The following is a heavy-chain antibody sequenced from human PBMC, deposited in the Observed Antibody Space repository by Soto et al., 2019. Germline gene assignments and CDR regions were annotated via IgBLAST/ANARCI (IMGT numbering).Heavy chain of an antibody. J-gene: IGHJ6*02. Sequence: EVLLLESGGGLVQPGGSLRLSCAASAFTFVTYGTTWVRQAPGRGLEWVSCIDDGSGKIFYVDSVKGRFIISRDNSKNTLYLQMNGLRDEDTAIDYCTQLDGYADVWGQGTKVTVSS. D-gene: IGHD2-15*01. CDR3: TQLDGYADV. CDR1: AFTFVTYG. V-gene: IGHV3-23*03. CDR2: IDDGSGKI.